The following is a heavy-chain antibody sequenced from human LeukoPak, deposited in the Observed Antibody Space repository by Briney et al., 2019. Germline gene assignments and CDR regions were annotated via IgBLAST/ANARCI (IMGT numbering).Heavy chain of an antibody. CDR3: AKTGEWHDAFDI. CDR2: ISGSGGST. D-gene: IGHD7-27*01. CDR1: GFTFSSYA. V-gene: IGHV3-23*01. Sequence: PGGSLKLSCAASGFTFSSYAMSWVRQAPGKGLEWVSAISGSGGSTYYADSVKGRFTISRDNSKNTLYLQMNSLRAEDTAVYYCAKTGEWHDAFDIWGQGTMVTVSS. J-gene: IGHJ3*02.